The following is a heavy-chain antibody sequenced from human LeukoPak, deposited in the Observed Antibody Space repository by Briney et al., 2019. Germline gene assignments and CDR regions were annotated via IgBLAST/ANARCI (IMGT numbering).Heavy chain of an antibody. Sequence: GESLRLSCAASGFTFSSYAMSWVRQVPGTGLEWVSSISGHTRDTYYADSVKGRFTIYRDNSKNTLYLQMNNLRAEDTAVYYCAKDPGPYYYDSSYYAGWGQGVLVTVSS. V-gene: IGHV3-23*01. CDR3: AKDPGPYYYDSSYYAG. CDR2: ISGHTRDT. J-gene: IGHJ4*02. D-gene: IGHD3-22*01. CDR1: GFTFSSYA.